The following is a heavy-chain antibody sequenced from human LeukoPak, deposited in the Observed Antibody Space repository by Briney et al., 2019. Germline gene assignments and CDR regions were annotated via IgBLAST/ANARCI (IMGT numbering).Heavy chain of an antibody. Sequence: PGGSLRLSCAASGFTVSSYYMNWVRQAPGKGLEWVSFIYTGDSTYYADSVKGRFTISRDNSKNTLILQMNSLRVEDTAVYYCARDGGYSYGYAGYYYGMDVWGQGTTVIVSS. V-gene: IGHV3-53*01. CDR2: IYTGDST. D-gene: IGHD5-18*01. CDR1: GFTVSSYY. J-gene: IGHJ6*02. CDR3: ARDGGYSYGYAGYYYGMDV.